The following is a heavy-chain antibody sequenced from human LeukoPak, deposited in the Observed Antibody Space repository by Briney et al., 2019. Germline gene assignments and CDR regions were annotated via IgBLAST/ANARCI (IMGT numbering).Heavy chain of an antibody. Sequence: PSETLSLTCAVSGYSISSGYYWGWIRQPPGKGLEWIGSIYHSGSTYYNPSLKSRVTISVDTSKNQFSLKLSSVTAADTAVYYCARIRKWAFDIWGQGTMVTASS. CDR1: GYSISSGYY. D-gene: IGHD2-8*01. V-gene: IGHV4-38-2*01. CDR2: IYHSGST. J-gene: IGHJ3*02. CDR3: ARIRKWAFDI.